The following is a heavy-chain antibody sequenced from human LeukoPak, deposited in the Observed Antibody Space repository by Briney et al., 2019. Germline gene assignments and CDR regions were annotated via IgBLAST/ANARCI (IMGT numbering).Heavy chain of an antibody. Sequence: KPSETLSLTCTVSGGSISSNSYYWGWIRQPPGKGLEWIGSIYYSGITYYNPSLKSRVTISVDTSKNQFSLKLSSVTAADTAVYYCARLSTVTTSFDYWGQGTLVTVSS. CDR2: IYYSGIT. CDR1: GGSISSNSYY. CDR3: ARLSTVTTSFDY. J-gene: IGHJ4*02. V-gene: IGHV4-39*01. D-gene: IGHD4-17*01.